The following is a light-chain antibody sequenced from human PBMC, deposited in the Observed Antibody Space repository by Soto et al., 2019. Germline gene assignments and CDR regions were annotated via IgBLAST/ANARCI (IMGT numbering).Light chain of an antibody. Sequence: EIVLTQSPGTLSLSPGERATLSCRASQSVSSSYLAWYQQKPGQAPRLLIYGASSRATGIPDRFSGSGSGTALRLTISRLEPEDYAVYYCQQYGSSLFTFGPGTKVDIK. V-gene: IGKV3-20*01. CDR3: QQYGSSLFT. CDR2: GAS. J-gene: IGKJ3*01. CDR1: QSVSSSY.